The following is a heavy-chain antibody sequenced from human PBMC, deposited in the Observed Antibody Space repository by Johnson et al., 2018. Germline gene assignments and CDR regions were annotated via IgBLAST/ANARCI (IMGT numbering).Heavy chain of an antibody. D-gene: IGHD4-17*01. CDR3: AKEGRDGDYDKHYYYYMDV. Sequence: VQLVESGGGVVQPGRSLRLSCAASGFTFSSYAMHWVRQAPGKGLEWVAVISYDGSNKYYADPVKGRFTISRDNSKNTVYLQMNSLRGEDTAVYYCAKEGRDGDYDKHYYYYMDVWGKGTTVTVSS. CDR1: GFTFSSYA. CDR2: ISYDGSNK. V-gene: IGHV3-30*18. J-gene: IGHJ6*03.